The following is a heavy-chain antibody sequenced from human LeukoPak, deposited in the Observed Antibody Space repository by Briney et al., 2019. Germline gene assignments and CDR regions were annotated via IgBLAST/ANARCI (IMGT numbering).Heavy chain of an antibody. CDR1: GFTFSDYS. Sequence: GGFLRLSCAASGFTFSDYSMTWVRQAPGKGLEWISYISSGSTTIYYAESVKGRFTIPRDNAKKSLYLQMNSLRAEDTAVYYCASREGYYYDSSGIALGIWGQGTLVTVSS. CDR3: ASREGYYYDSSGIALGI. CDR2: ISSGSTTI. V-gene: IGHV3-48*01. J-gene: IGHJ4*02. D-gene: IGHD3-22*01.